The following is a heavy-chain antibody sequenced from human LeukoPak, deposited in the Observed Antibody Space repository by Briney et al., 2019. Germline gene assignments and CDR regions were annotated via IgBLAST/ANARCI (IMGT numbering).Heavy chain of an antibody. V-gene: IGHV3-23*01. J-gene: IGHJ3*02. CDR2: ISGSGGST. CDR1: GFTFSSYS. Sequence: GGSLRPSCAASGFTFSSYSMNWVRQAPGKGLEWVSAISGSGGSTYYADSVKGRFTISRDNSKNTLYLQMNSLRAEDTAVYYCAKGDGFYAFDIWGQGTMVTVSS. CDR3: AKGDGFYAFDI. D-gene: IGHD2-21*02.